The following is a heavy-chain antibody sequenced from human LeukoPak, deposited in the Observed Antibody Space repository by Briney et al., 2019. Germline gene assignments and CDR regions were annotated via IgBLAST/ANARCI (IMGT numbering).Heavy chain of an antibody. J-gene: IGHJ4*02. CDR3: AKVRSVVPAATYYFDY. CDR2: ISGSGGST. D-gene: IGHD2-2*01. Sequence: PGGSLRLSCAASGFTFSSYAMSWVRQAPGKGLEWVSAISGSGGSTYYADSVKGRFTISRDNSKNTLYLQMNSLRAEDTAVYYCAKVRSVVPAATYYFDYWGQGTLVTVSS. CDR1: GFTFSSYA. V-gene: IGHV3-23*01.